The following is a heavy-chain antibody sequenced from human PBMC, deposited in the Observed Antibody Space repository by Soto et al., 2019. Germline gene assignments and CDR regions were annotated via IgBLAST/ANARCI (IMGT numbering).Heavy chain of an antibody. Sequence: GASVKVSCKASGGTFSRYAISWVRQAPGQGLEWMGWIIPIFGTTNYAQKFQGRVTMTGDTSMSTAYMELSRLRSDDTAVYYCARDEAGSGWYYFDYWGQGTLVTVSS. V-gene: IGHV1-69*06. J-gene: IGHJ4*02. CDR3: ARDEAGSGWYYFDY. CDR1: GGTFSRYA. D-gene: IGHD6-19*01. CDR2: IIPIFGTT.